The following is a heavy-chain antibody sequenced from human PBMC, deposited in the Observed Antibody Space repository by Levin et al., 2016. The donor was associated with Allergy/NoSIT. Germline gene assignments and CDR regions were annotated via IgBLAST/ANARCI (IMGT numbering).Heavy chain of an antibody. J-gene: IGHJ4*02. D-gene: IGHD3-22*01. Sequence: VRQAPGKGLEWVANIEHDGSEKHYVVSVKGRFTISRDNAKNSLFLQMNSLRAEDTAVYYCAREQYIEEDYYESTGYGNYFDYWGQGTLVTVSS. V-gene: IGHV3-7*03. CDR2: IEHDGSEK. CDR3: AREQYIEEDYYESTGYGNYFDY.